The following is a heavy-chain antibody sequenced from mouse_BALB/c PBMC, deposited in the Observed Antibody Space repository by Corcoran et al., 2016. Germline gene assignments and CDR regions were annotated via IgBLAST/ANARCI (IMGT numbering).Heavy chain of an antibody. CDR2: INPYNDGT. D-gene: IGHD1-1*01. Sequence: EVQLQQSGPELVKPGASVKMSCKASGYTFTSYAMHWVKQKPGQGLEWIGYINPYNDGTKYNEKFKGKATLTSDKSSSTAYMELSSLTSEDSAVYYCARGNRGSSYYFDYWGQGTTLTVSS. V-gene: IGHV1S136*01. CDR1: GYTFTSYA. CDR3: ARGNRGSSYYFDY. J-gene: IGHJ2*01.